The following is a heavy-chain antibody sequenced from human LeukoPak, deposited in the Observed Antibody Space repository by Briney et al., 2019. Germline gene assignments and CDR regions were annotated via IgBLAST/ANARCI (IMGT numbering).Heavy chain of an antibody. CDR3: ARQLVPAAIVPNYYYYGMDV. Sequence: GESLKISCKGSGYSFTSYWIGWVRQMPGKGLEWMGIIYPGDPDTRYSPSFQGQVTISADKSISTAYLQWSSLKASDTAMYYCARQLVPAAIVPNYYYYGMDVWGQGTTVTVSS. V-gene: IGHV5-51*01. CDR2: IYPGDPDT. D-gene: IGHD2-2*01. CDR1: GYSFTSYW. J-gene: IGHJ6*02.